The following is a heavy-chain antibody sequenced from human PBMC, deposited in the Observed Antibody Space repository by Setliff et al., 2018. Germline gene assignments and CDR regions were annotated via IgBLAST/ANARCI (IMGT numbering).Heavy chain of an antibody. CDR2: ISTSSTYI. CDR1: GFTFSSYS. J-gene: IGHJ3*02. CDR3: ARRPPNGFGEFGNAFDI. V-gene: IGHV3-21*01. Sequence: SLRLSCAASGFTFSSYSMNWVRQAPGKGLEWVSSISTSSTYIYYADSVKGRFTISRDNAKNSLYLQMHSLRSEDTAVYYCARRPPNGFGEFGNAFDIWGQGTMGTVS. D-gene: IGHD3-10*01.